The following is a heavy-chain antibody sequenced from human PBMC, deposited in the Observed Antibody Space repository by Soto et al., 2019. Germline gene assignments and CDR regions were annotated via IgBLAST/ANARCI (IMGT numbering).Heavy chain of an antibody. D-gene: IGHD6-13*01. J-gene: IGHJ4*02. CDR3: AKDPGYSSPD. V-gene: IGHV3-30*18. Sequence: QVQLVESGGGVVQPGRSLRLSCAASGFTFSSYGMHWVRQAPGKGVEWVAVISYDGSNKYYADSVKGRFTISRDNSKNTLYLQMNSLRAEDTAVYYCAKDPGYSSPDWGQGTLVTVSS. CDR2: ISYDGSNK. CDR1: GFTFSSYG.